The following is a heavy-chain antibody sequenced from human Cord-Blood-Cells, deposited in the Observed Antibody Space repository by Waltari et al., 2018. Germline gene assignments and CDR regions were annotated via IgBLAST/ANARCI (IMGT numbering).Heavy chain of an antibody. D-gene: IGHD3-3*01. CDR2: INHSGST. V-gene: IGHV4-34*01. J-gene: IGHJ6*02. CDR1: GGSFSGYY. CDR3: AGGSVYDFCGAYDGDDYDGIDV. Sequence: QVQLQQWAAGLLQPSETLSPTCAVHGGSFSGYYWSWIRQPPGKGLEWIGEINHSGSTNDIPSLESPVTKSVDASKTQFSLQPSSVTAADTAGYCCAGGSVYDFCGAYDGDDYDGIDVWGQGTTVTFSS.